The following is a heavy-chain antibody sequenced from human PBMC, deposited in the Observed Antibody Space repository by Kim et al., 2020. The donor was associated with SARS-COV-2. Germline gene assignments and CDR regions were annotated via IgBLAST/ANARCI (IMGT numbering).Heavy chain of an antibody. D-gene: IGHD3-16*01. Sequence: STIYKADSWKGRLANSRDKAKNSMYLQMNSLRDEDTAVYYCARVRGGANDYWGQGTLVTVSS. CDR2: STI. V-gene: IGHV3-48*02. J-gene: IGHJ4*02. CDR3: ARVRGGANDY.